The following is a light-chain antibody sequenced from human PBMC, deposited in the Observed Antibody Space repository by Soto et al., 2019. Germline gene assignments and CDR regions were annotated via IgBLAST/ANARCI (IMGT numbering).Light chain of an antibody. V-gene: IGLV2-8*01. Sequence: ALTQPPSASGSPGQSVTISCTGTSSDVGNYNYVSWYQHHPGKAPKLIIYEVSKWPSGVPDRFSGSKSGNTASLTVSGLQAEDEADYYCTSYAGSNTYVFGTGTKVTVL. CDR3: TSYAGSNTYV. J-gene: IGLJ1*01. CDR1: SSDVGNYNY. CDR2: EVS.